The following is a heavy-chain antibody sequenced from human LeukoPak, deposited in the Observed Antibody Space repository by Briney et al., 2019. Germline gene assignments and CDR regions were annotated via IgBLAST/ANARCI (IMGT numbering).Heavy chain of an antibody. J-gene: IGHJ4*02. V-gene: IGHV3-33*08. D-gene: IGHD2-2*01. Sequence: GGSLRLSCAASGFIFSNYGMFWVRQAPGKGLEWVAVIWYDGSKKYYVDSVKGRFTISREDSENTLYPQMNSLRVEDTAVYYCARDLCSTTSCLDYWGQGTLVTVSS. CDR2: IWYDGSKK. CDR1: GFIFSNYG. CDR3: ARDLCSTTSCLDY.